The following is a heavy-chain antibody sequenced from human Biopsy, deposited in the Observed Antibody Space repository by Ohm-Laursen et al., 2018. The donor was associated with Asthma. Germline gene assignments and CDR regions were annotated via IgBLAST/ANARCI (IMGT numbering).Heavy chain of an antibody. CDR1: GGTFNTYV. V-gene: IGHV1-69*13. CDR2: SNSVFGTT. J-gene: IGHJ4*02. CDR3: ARKAGSCISRTCYSLDF. D-gene: IGHD2-2*01. Sequence: SVTVSCKSLGGTFNTYVIGWVRQAPGQGLEWMGGSNSVFGTTNYPQKFQDRVTITADDSTSTVYMELSSLRSEDTAVYYCARKAGSCISRTCYSLDFWGQGTLVTVSS.